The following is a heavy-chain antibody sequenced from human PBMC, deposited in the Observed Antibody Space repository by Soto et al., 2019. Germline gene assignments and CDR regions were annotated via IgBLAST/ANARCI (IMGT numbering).Heavy chain of an antibody. CDR3: ARNPSRLGYCSGGSCLLNYYYYMDV. D-gene: IGHD2-15*01. V-gene: IGHV1-18*01. CDR1: GYTFTSYG. J-gene: IGHJ6*03. CDR2: ISAYNGNT. Sequence: ASVKVSCKASGYTFTSYGISWVRQAPGQGLEWTGWISAYNGNTNYAQKLQGRVTMTTDTSTSTAYMELRSLRSDDTAVYYCARNPSRLGYCSGGSCLLNYYYYMDVWGKGTTVTVSS.